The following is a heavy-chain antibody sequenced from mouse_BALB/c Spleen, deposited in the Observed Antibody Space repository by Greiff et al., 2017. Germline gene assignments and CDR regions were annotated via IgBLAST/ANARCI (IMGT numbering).Heavy chain of an antibody. D-gene: IGHD2-4*01. CDR3: ARGFDYDWFAY. V-gene: IGHV5-17*02. J-gene: IGHJ3*01. CDR1: GFTFSSFG. CDR2: ISSGSSTI. Sequence: EVKLMESGGGLVQPGGSRKLSCAASGFTFSSFGMHWVRQAPEKGLEWVAYISSGSSTIYYAETVKGRFTISRDNPKNTLFLQMTSLRSEDTAMYYCARGFDYDWFAYWGQGTLVTVSA.